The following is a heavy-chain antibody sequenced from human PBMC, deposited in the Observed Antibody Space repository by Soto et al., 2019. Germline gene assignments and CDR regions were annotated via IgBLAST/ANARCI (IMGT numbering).Heavy chain of an antibody. V-gene: IGHV4-31*03. CDR1: GGSISSAASY. CDR3: AREYTYGSNFFDC. CDR2: VSHSGST. D-gene: IGHD5-18*01. Sequence: QVRLQESGPGLVKPSQTLSLTCTVSGGSISSAASYWSWIRQHPGKGLEWIGYVSHSGSTYYNPSLKSRVIISVDTSKNQFSLSLTSVTAADTAVYYCAREYTYGSNFFDCWGQGALVTVSS. J-gene: IGHJ4*02.